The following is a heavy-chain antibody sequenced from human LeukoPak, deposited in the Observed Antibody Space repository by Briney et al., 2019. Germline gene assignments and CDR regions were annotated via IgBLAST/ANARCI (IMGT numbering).Heavy chain of an antibody. D-gene: IGHD5-24*01. CDR1: GGSISSYY. V-gene: IGHV4-59*08. CDR2: IHYSVRT. CDR3: ARHQDGYGDYFDF. J-gene: IGHJ4*02. Sequence: SETLSLTCTVSGGSISSYYWSWIRQPPGKGLEWIGYIHYSVRTKYDPSLESRVTISVDTYKNQFSLKVSSVTAPDTAIYYCARHQDGYGDYFDFWGQGILVTVSS.